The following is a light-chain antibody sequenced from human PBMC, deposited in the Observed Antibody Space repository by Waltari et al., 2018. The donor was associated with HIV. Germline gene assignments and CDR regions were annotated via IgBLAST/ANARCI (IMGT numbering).Light chain of an antibody. CDR2: EVS. J-gene: IGLJ1*01. V-gene: IGLV2-14*01. CDR1: SSDVGGYNY. CDR3: SSYTSSSTLYV. Sequence: QSALTQPASVSGSPGQSITISCTGTSSDVGGYNYVSWYQQHPGKVPKLMIFEVSNRASGVSNRFSGSKSGNTASLTISGLQAEDEADYYCSSYTSSSTLYVFGSGTKVTVL.